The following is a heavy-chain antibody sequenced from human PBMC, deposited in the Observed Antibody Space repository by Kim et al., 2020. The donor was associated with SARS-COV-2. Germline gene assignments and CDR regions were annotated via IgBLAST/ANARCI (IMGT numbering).Heavy chain of an antibody. V-gene: IGHV3-9*01. CDR2: ISWNGRNI. CDR1: GFTFDDYA. J-gene: IGHJ4*02. Sequence: GGSLRLSCAASGFTFDDYAMHWVRQAPGKGLDWVSGISWNGRNIGYADSVKGRFTIARDNAKNSLYLQMDSLRAEDTALYYCAKGPSSASAHCSGGSCYSFGGWGQGTLVTVSS. CDR3: AKGPSSASAHCSGGSCYSFGG. D-gene: IGHD2-15*01.